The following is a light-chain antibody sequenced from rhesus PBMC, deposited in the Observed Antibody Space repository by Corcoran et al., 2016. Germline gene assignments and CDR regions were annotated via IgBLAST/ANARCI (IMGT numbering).Light chain of an antibody. V-gene: IGKV2-72*01. CDR1: QNLLHSNGNTY. CDR2: GGS. J-gene: IGKJ4*01. Sequence: DIVMTQTPLSLPITPGEPASISCRSSQNLLHSNGNTYLHWYLQKPGQSPQLLIYGGSNRASGVPDRFSGYGAGTEFTLKITKVEAEDVGVYYCVQAMAFPLTFGGGTKVELK. CDR3: VQAMAFPLT.